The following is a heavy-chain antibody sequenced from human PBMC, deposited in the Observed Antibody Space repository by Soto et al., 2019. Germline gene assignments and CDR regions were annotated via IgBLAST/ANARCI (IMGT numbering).Heavy chain of an antibody. CDR3: ARDMGYDLSPLGYFDY. Sequence: GGSLRLSCAASGFTFDDYAMHWVRQAPGKGLEWVSGISWNSGSIGYADSVKGRFTISRDNAKNSMYLQMNSLRSEDTALYYCARDMGYDLSPLGYFDYWGQGTLVTVSS. D-gene: IGHD5-12*01. V-gene: IGHV3-9*01. CDR1: GFTFDDYA. CDR2: ISWNSGSI. J-gene: IGHJ4*02.